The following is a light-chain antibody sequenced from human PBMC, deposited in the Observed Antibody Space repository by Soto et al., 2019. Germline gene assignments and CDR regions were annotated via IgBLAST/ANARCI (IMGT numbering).Light chain of an antibody. V-gene: IGLV1-40*01. CDR3: QSYDSSLSGYVI. CDR1: SSNIGTPYD. Sequence: QSVLTQPPSVSGAPGQRVTISCTGSSSNIGTPYDVHWYQQLPGTDPKLLIYGNNNRPSGVPDRFSGSKSGTSASLAITGLQAEDEADYYCQSYDSSLSGYVIFGGGTKVTVL. J-gene: IGLJ2*01. CDR2: GNN.